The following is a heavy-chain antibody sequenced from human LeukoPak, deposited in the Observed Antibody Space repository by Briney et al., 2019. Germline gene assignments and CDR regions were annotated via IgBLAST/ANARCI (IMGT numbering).Heavy chain of an antibody. CDR3: ARDEGVRFYDY. Sequence: GGSLRLTCTASGFTFSDYWMSWVRQAPGKGPEWVVNIKQDGSDKYYVDSVKGRFTISRDNAKNALYLQVNSLRPEDTAVYYCARDEGVRFYDYWGQGTLVTVSS. J-gene: IGHJ4*02. V-gene: IGHV3-7*01. CDR1: GFTFSDYW. D-gene: IGHD2-8*01. CDR2: IKQDGSDK.